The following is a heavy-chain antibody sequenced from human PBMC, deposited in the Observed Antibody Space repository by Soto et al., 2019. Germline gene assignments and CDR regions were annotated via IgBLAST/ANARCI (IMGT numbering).Heavy chain of an antibody. D-gene: IGHD2-2*01. CDR2: ISAYNGDT. CDR1: GYTLTSYG. J-gene: IGHJ6*02. CDR3: ARDLEDIVVVPAAPSAMVV. Sequence: ASVKVSCKASGYTLTSYGINWVRQAPGQGLERMGWISAYNGDTNYAQKFQGRVTMTTDRSTSTAYMELRSLRSDDTAVFYCARDLEDIVVVPAAPSAMVVWG. V-gene: IGHV1-18*01.